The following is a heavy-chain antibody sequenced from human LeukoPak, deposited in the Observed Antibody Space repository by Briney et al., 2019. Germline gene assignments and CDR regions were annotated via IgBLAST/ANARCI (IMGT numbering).Heavy chain of an antibody. V-gene: IGHV3-23*01. D-gene: IGHD6-19*01. CDR3: AKGRQWLGRLFDY. CDR1: GFTFSSYA. CDR2: ISGSGGST. J-gene: IGHJ4*02. Sequence: GGSLRLSCAASGFTFSSYAMSWVRQAPGKGLEWVSAISGSGGSTYYADSVKGRFTNSRDNSKNTLYLQMNSLRAEDTAVYYCAKGRQWLGRLFDYWGQGTLVTVSS.